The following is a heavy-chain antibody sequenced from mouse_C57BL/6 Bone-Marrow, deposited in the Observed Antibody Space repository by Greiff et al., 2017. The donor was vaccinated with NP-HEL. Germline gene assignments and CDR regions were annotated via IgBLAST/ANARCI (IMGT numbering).Heavy chain of an antibody. D-gene: IGHD2-4*01. Sequence: VQLKESGAELARPGASVKLSCKASGYTFTSYGISWVKQRTGQGLEWIGEIYPRSGNTYYNEKFKGKATLTADKSSSTAYIELRSLTSEDSAVYFCARRGYYDYEGYAMDYWGQGTSVTVSS. CDR1: GYTFTSYG. V-gene: IGHV1-81*01. CDR3: ARRGYYDYEGYAMDY. CDR2: IYPRSGNT. J-gene: IGHJ4*01.